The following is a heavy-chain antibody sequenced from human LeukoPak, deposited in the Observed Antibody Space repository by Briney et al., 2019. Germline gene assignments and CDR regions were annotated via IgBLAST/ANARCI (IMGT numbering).Heavy chain of an antibody. Sequence: PSETLSLTCTVSGGSISSSSYYWGWVRQPPGKGLEWIGSIYYSGGTYYNPSLKGRVTVSVDTSKNQFSLKLTSVTAADTAVYYCARLNIGGIFRCFDSWGQGTLVTVSS. D-gene: IGHD1-26*01. CDR3: ARLNIGGIFRCFDS. J-gene: IGHJ5*01. V-gene: IGHV4-39*01. CDR1: GGSISSSSYY. CDR2: IYYSGGT.